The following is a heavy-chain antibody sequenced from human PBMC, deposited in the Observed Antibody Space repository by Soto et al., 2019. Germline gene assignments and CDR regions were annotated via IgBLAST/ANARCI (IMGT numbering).Heavy chain of an antibody. CDR2: ISADNGNT. CDR1: GYTFTSYG. CDR3: ARVKGSGYHNWFDP. J-gene: IGHJ5*02. D-gene: IGHD3-22*01. V-gene: IGHV1-18*01. Sequence: QVQLVQSGAEVKKPGASVKVSCKASGYTFTSYGISWVRQAPGQGLEWMGWISADNGNTNYAHKLQGRVTMTTDTATSTANMELRSLRSDDTAVYYCARVKGSGYHNWFDPWGQGTLVTVSS.